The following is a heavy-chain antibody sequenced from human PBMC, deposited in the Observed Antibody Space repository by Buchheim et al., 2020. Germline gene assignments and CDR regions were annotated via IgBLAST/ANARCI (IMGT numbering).Heavy chain of an antibody. CDR1: GFTFSSYA. CDR2: ISGSGGST. V-gene: IGHV3-23*01. J-gene: IGHJ6*02. CDR3: AKAAPEGTIFGVVIPTYYYYGMDV. Sequence: EVQLLESGGGLVQPGGSLRLSCAASGFTFSSYAMSWVRQAPGKGLEWVSAISGSGGSTYYADSVKGRFTISIDNSKNTLYLQMNSLRAEDTAVYYCAKAAPEGTIFGVVIPTYYYYGMDVWGQGTT. D-gene: IGHD3-3*01.